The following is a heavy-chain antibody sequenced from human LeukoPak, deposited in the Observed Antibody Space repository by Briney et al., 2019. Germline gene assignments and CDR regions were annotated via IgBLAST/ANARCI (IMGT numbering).Heavy chain of an antibody. CDR2: IYYSGST. Sequence: PSETLSLTCTVSGGSISSSSYYWGWIRQPPGKGLEWIGSIYYSGSTYYNPSLKSRVTISVDTSKNQFSLKLSSVTAADTAVYYCARKSRYSSSWYVKGLNYYYYMDVWGKGTTVTVSS. D-gene: IGHD6-13*01. V-gene: IGHV4-39*07. CDR1: GGSISSSSYY. CDR3: ARKSRYSSSWYVKGLNYYYYMDV. J-gene: IGHJ6*03.